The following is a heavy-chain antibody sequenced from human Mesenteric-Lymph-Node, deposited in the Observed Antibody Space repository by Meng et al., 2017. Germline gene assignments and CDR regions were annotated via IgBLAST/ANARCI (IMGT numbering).Heavy chain of an antibody. D-gene: IGHD3-22*01. J-gene: IGHJ6*02. CDR1: GFTFSSYW. Sequence: GSLRLSCAASGFTFSSYWMSWVRQAPGKGLEWVANIKQDGSEKYYVDSVKGRFTISRDNAKNSLYLQMNSLRAEDTAVYYCARDRYYYDSSGYFPYYYYGMDVWGQGTTVTVSS. CDR3: ARDRYYYDSSGYFPYYYYGMDV. V-gene: IGHV3-7*01. CDR2: IKQDGSEK.